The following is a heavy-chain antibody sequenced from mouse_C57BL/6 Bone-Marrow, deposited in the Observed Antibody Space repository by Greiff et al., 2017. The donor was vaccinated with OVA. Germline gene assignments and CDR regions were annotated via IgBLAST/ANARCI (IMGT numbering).Heavy chain of an antibody. Sequence: VHLVESGAELVKPGASVKISCKASGYAFSSYWMNWVKQRPGKGLEWIGQIYPGDGDTNYNGKFKGKATLTADKSSSTAYMQLSSLTSEDSAVYFCARGGIYYGSSYRGFAYWGQGTLVTVSA. CDR2: IYPGDGDT. J-gene: IGHJ3*01. CDR3: ARGGIYYGSSYRGFAY. CDR1: GYAFSSYW. V-gene: IGHV1-80*01. D-gene: IGHD1-1*01.